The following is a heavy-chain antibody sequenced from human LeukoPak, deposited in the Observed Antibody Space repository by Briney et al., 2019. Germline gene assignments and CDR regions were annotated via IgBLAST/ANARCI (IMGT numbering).Heavy chain of an antibody. V-gene: IGHV1-18*01. Sequence: ASVKVSCKASGYTFTSYGISWVRQAPGQGLEWMGWISAYNGNTNYAQKLQGRVTMTTDTFTSTAYMELRSLRSDDTAVYYCARVGAYCGGDCRYYFDYWGQGTLVTVSS. J-gene: IGHJ4*02. D-gene: IGHD2-21*01. CDR1: GYTFTSYG. CDR3: ARVGAYCGGDCRYYFDY. CDR2: ISAYNGNT.